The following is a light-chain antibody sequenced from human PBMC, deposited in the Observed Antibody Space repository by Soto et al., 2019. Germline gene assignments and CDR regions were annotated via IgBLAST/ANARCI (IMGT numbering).Light chain of an antibody. CDR1: QSVRSTY. CDR2: DAS. V-gene: IGKV3-20*01. J-gene: IGKJ1*01. CDR3: HQYGASPAT. Sequence: ESVLTQSPGTLSLSPGERATLSCRASQSVRSTYVAWYQQKPGQAPRLLIFDASSRATGIPDRFSGSGSGTDFTLSISRLEPEDFAVYYCHQYGASPATFGQGTKVEIK.